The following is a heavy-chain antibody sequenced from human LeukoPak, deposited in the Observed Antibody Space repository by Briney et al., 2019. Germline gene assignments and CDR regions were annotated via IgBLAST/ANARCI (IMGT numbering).Heavy chain of an antibody. CDR3: ARLNAVAGDY. V-gene: IGHV4-34*01. D-gene: IGHD6-19*01. J-gene: IGHJ4*02. CDR1: GGSFSGYY. CDR2: INHSGST. Sequence: TSETLSLTCAVCGGSFSGYYWSWIRQPPGKGLEWIGEINHSGSTNYNPSLKSRVTISVDTSKNQFSLKLSSVTAADTAVYYCARLNAVAGDYWGQGTLVTVSS.